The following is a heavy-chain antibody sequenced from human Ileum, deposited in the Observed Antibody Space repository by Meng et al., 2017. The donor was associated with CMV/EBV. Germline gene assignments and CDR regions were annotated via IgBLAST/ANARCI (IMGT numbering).Heavy chain of an antibody. Sequence: GESLKISCAASGFTFSSYWMHWVRQAPGKGLVWVSRINSDGSSTSYADSVKGRFTISRDNAKNTLYLQMNSLRAEDTAVYYCVRGIYYYDSSGYWSRGQGTLVTVSS. D-gene: IGHD3-22*01. CDR2: INSDGSST. V-gene: IGHV3-74*01. CDR3: VRGIYYYDSSGYWS. CDR1: GFTFSSYW. J-gene: IGHJ4*02.